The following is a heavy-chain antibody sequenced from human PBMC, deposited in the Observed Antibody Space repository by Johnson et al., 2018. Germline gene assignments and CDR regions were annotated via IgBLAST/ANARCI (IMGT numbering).Heavy chain of an antibody. J-gene: IGHJ3*02. V-gene: IGHV3-48*02. CDR3: ARGRTGGPLDAFDI. CDR1: GFTFSSYS. D-gene: IGHD7-27*01. CDR2: ISSSRSTI. Sequence: VQLVESGGGLVQPGGSLRLSCAASGFTFSSYSMNWVRQAPGKGLEWVSYISSSRSTIYSADTGQGRFTNSRDNAKNSLYLQMNSLRDEDTAVYYCARGRTGGPLDAFDIWGQGTMVTVSS.